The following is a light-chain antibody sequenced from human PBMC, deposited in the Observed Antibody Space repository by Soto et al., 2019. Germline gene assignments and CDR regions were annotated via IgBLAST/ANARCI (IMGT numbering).Light chain of an antibody. CDR2: GAS. Sequence: EIVLTQSPGTLSLSPGERSTLSCRASQSVSCSYLAWYQQKPGQAPRILIXGASSRATGIPDRFSGSGSGTDFALTISRLEPEDFAVYYCQKYGSSPITFGQGTRLEIK. CDR3: QKYGSSPIT. CDR1: QSVSCSY. V-gene: IGKV3-20*01. J-gene: IGKJ5*01.